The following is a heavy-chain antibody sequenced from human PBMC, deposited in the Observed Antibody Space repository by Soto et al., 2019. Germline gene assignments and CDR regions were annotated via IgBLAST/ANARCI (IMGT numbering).Heavy chain of an antibody. Sequence: VQLVESGGGLVQPGGSLKLSCAASGFTFSGSAMHWVRQASGKGLEWVGRIRSKANSYATAYAASVKGRFTISRDDSKNTAYLQMNSLKTEDTAVYYCTRRRGYSYGYEDYWGQGTLVTVSS. V-gene: IGHV3-73*02. D-gene: IGHD5-18*01. CDR2: IRSKANSYAT. J-gene: IGHJ4*02. CDR3: TRRRGYSYGYEDY. CDR1: GFTFSGSA.